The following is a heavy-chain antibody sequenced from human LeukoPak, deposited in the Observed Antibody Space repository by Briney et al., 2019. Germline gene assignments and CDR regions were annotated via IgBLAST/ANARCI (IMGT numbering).Heavy chain of an antibody. CDR2: INPSGGST. Sequence: ASVKVSCKASGYTFTSYYMHWVRQAPGQGLEWMGIINPSGGSTSYAQKFQGRVTMTRDTSTSTVYMELSSLRSEDTAVYYCAGRSRWRYGFDYWGQGTLVTVSS. CDR1: GYTFTSYY. J-gene: IGHJ4*02. CDR3: AGRSRWRYGFDY. V-gene: IGHV1-46*01. D-gene: IGHD3-10*01.